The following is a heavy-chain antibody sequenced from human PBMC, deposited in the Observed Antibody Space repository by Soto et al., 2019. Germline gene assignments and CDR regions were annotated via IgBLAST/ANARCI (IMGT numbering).Heavy chain of an antibody. J-gene: IGHJ6*02. CDR2: ISSSGSTI. CDR3: ARGLGDDFWSGYHFGRYGMDV. Sequence: GGSLRLSCASSGFTFIDYYMSWIRQAPGKGLEWVSYISSSGSTIYYADSVKGRFTISRDNAKNSLYLQMNSLRAEDTAVYYCARGLGDDFWSGYHFGRYGMDVWGQGTTVTVS. CDR1: GFTFIDYY. V-gene: IGHV3-11*01. D-gene: IGHD3-3*01.